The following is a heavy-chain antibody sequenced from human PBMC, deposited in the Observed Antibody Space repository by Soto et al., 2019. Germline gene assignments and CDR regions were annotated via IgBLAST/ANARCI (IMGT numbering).Heavy chain of an antibody. CDR1: GFTFSSYA. CDR2: ISGSGGST. J-gene: IGHJ6*02. V-gene: IGHV3-23*01. Sequence: GESLKISCAASGFTFSSYAMSWVRQAPGKGLEWVSAISGSGGSTYYADSVKGRFTISRDNSKNTLYLQMNSLRAEDTAVYYCAKDLKGKPYYYYGMDVWGQGTTVTVSS. CDR3: AKDLKGKPYYYYGMDV.